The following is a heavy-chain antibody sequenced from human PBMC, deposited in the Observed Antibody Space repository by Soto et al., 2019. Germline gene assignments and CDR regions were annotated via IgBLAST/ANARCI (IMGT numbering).Heavy chain of an antibody. CDR3: AIYDSSGSRGFQH. CDR2: IYYSGST. Sequence: QVQLQESGPGLVKPSQTLSLTCTVSGGSISSGAYYWSWIRQHPGKVLEWIGYIYYSGSTYYNPSLKSRVTISVDTSKNQSSLKLSSVTAADTAVYYCAIYDSSGSRGFQHWGQGTLVTVSS. CDR1: GGSISSGAYY. D-gene: IGHD3-22*01. J-gene: IGHJ1*01. V-gene: IGHV4-31*03.